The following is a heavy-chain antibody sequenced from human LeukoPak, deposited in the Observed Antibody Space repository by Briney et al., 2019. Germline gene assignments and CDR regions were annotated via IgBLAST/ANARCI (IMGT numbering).Heavy chain of an antibody. V-gene: IGHV4-38-2*01. D-gene: IGHD1-7*01. CDR3: ARSISTTGTDY. CDR2: IYHSGST. Sequence: SETLSLTCAVSGYSISSGYYWAWIRQPPGKGLEWIGSIYHSGSTYYNPSLKSRVTISVATSKNQFSLRLSSVTAADTAMYYCARSISTTGTDYWGQGTLVTVSS. CDR1: GYSISSGYY. J-gene: IGHJ4*02.